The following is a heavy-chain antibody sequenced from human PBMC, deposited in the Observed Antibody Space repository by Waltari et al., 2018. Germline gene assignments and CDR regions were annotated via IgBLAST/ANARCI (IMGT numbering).Heavy chain of an antibody. J-gene: IGHJ4*02. Sequence: QVQLVESGGGVVQPGGSLRLSCAASGFTFSSYGMHWVRQAPGKGLEWVAFIRYDGSNKYYADSVKGRFTISRDNSKNTLYLQMNSLRAEDTAVYYCAKAPSWDQQLGIDYWGQGTLVTVSS. CDR2: IRYDGSNK. CDR3: AKAPSWDQQLGIDY. V-gene: IGHV3-30*02. CDR1: GFTFSSYG. D-gene: IGHD6-6*01.